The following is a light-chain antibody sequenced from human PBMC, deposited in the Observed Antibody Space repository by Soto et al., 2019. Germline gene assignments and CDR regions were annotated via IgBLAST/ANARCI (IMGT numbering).Light chain of an antibody. V-gene: IGKV1-5*01. CDR2: DAS. CDR3: QHYNSYSEA. J-gene: IGKJ1*01. Sequence: DIQMTQSPSTLSSSVGDRVTITCRASQNIDDYLAWYQQKPGKAPKLLIYDASNLQSGVPSRFRGSGSGTEFTLTISSLQPDDSATYYCQHYNSYSEAFGQGTKVDIK. CDR1: QNIDDY.